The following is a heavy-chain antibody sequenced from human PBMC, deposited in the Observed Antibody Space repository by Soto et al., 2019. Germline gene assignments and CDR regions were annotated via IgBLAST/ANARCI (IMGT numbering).Heavy chain of an antibody. V-gene: IGHV3-23*01. Sequence: GGSLRLSCAGSGFTFSSYAMSWVRQAPGKGLEWVSAISGSGGSTYYADSVKGRFTISRDNSKNTLYLQMNSLRAEDTAVYYCTREGARRPYYYYYYMDVWGKGTTVTVSS. J-gene: IGHJ6*03. CDR2: ISGSGGST. D-gene: IGHD6-6*01. CDR1: GFTFSSYA. CDR3: TREGARRPYYYYYYMDV.